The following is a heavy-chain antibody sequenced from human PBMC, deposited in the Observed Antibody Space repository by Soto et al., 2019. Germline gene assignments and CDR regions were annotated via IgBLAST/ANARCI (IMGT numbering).Heavy chain of an antibody. J-gene: IGHJ4*02. CDR2: INHSGST. CDR1: GGSFSGYY. CDR3: ARGPTVDLYYFDY. Sequence: QVQLQQWGAGLLKPSETLSLTCAVYGGSFSGYYWSWIRQPPGKGLEWIGEINHSGSTNYNPSLKSRVTISVDTSKNQFSLKLSSVTAGDTAVYYCARGPTVDLYYFDYWGQGTLVTVSS. D-gene: IGHD4-17*01. V-gene: IGHV4-34*01.